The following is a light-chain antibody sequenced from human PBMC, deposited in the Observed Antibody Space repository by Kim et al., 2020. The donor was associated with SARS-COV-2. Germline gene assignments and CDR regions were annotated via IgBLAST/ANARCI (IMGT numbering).Light chain of an antibody. Sequence: SVGDRVTITCRASQGISSYFAWYQQKPGKAPELLIYAASTLQIGVPSRFSGSGSGTEFTLTISSLQPEDFATYYCQQLNTYPRVTFGLGTRLEIK. CDR2: AAS. CDR1: QGISSY. J-gene: IGKJ5*01. CDR3: QQLNTYPRVT. V-gene: IGKV1-9*01.